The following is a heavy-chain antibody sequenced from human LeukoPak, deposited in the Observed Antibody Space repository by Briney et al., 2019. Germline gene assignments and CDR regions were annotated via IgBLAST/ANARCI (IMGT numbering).Heavy chain of an antibody. V-gene: IGHV3-23*01. CDR2: ISGSGGST. CDR1: GFTFSSYA. J-gene: IGHJ4*02. CDR3: AKDPLSSLVTAILFDY. Sequence: AGGSLRLSCAASGFTFSSYAMSWVRQAPGKGLEWVSAISGSGGSTYYADSVKGRFTISRDNSKNTLYLQMNSLRAEDTAVYYCAKDPLSSLVTAILFDYWGQGTLVTVSS. D-gene: IGHD2-21*02.